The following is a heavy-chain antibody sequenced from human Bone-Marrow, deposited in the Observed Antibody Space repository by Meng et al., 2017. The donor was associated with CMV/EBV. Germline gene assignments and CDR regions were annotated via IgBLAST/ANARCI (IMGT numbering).Heavy chain of an antibody. CDR1: GYTFTGYY. V-gene: IGHV1-18*04. J-gene: IGHJ6*02. Sequence: ASVKVSCKASGYTFTGYYMHWVRQAPGQGLEWMGWISAYNGNTNYAQKLQGRVTMTTDTSTSTAYMELRSLRSDDTAVYYCARDVVVPAAIPLYYYYYGMDVWGQGTTVTVSS. CDR3: ARDVVVPAAIPLYYYYYGMDV. CDR2: ISAYNGNT. D-gene: IGHD2-2*02.